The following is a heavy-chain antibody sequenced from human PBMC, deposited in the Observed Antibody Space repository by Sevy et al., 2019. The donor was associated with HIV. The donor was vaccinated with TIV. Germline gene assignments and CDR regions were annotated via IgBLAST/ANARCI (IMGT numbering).Heavy chain of an antibody. D-gene: IGHD2-15*01. CDR1: GFTFSSYG. CDR3: AKDLKPRYCSGGSCYRLGHGMDV. V-gene: IGHV3-30*18. J-gene: IGHJ6*02. Sequence: GGSLRLSCAASGFTFSSYGMHWVRQAPGKGLEWVAVISYDGSNKYYADSVKGRFTISRDNSKNRLYLQMNSLRAEDTAVYYCAKDLKPRYCSGGSCYRLGHGMDVWGQGTTVTVSS. CDR2: ISYDGSNK.